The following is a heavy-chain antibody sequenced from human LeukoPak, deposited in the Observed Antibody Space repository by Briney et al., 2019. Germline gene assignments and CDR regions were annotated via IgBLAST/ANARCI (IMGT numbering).Heavy chain of an antibody. CDR3: ARDPTLQTYDDYVCGSYNGFDY. CDR1: GFTLSSYW. J-gene: IGHJ4*02. CDR2: INSVGSST. Sequence: GGSLTLSCAASGFTLSSYWMQWVRQAPGKGRVWVSRINSVGSSTSYAESVKGRSTISRDHTKKTLYLQKNSLRAEATAVYYCARDPTLQTYDDYVCGSYNGFDYWGQGTLVTVSS. V-gene: IGHV3-74*01. D-gene: IGHD3-16*01.